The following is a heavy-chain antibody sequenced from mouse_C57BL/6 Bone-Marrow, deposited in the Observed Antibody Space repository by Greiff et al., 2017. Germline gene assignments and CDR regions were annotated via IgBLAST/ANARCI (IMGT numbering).Heavy chain of an antibody. CDR3: AREWLLRPYCYAMDY. V-gene: IGHV1-78*01. Sequence: VQLQQSDAELVKPGASVKISCKVSGYTFTDHTIHWMKQRPEQGLEWIGYIYPRDGSTKYNEKFKGKATLTADKSSSTAYMQLNSLTSADSAVXVCAREWLLRPYCYAMDYWGQGTLVTVSS. CDR2: IYPRDGST. J-gene: IGHJ4*01. CDR1: GYTFTDHT. D-gene: IGHD2-3*01.